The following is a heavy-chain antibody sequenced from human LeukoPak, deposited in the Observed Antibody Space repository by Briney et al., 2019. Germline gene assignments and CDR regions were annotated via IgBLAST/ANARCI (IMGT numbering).Heavy chain of an antibody. CDR3: ARDKDDVDTAMGWYNWFDP. V-gene: IGHV1-69*05. Sequence: ASVKVSCKASGGTFSSYAISWVRQAPGQGLEWMGRIIPIFGTANYAQKFQGRVTITTDESTSTAYMELSSLRSEDTAVYYCARDKDDVDTAMGWYNWFDPWGQGTPVTVSS. CDR1: GGTFSSYA. CDR2: IIPIFGTA. J-gene: IGHJ5*02. D-gene: IGHD5-18*01.